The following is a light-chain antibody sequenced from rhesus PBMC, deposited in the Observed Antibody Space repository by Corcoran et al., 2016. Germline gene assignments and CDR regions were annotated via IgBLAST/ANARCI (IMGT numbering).Light chain of an antibody. V-gene: IGKV1-94*01. CDR3: RQVYTGPWT. Sequence: DIQMTQSPSSLSASVGDRVTVTCRASPGVKKDLSWYQQKPGKAPTLRIYGTSNLPTGVSSRFSGSGSGTDYTFTISSLQPEDVATYYCRQVYTGPWTFGKGTKVEIK. CDR2: GTS. J-gene: IGKJ1*01. CDR1: PGVKKD.